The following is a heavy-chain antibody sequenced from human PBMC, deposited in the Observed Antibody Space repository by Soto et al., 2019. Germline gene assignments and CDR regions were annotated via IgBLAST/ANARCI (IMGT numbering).Heavy chain of an antibody. CDR1: GGSFTSNNW. J-gene: IGHJ4*02. D-gene: IGHD1-7*01. Sequence: SETLSLTCAVSGGSFTSNNWWTWVRQPPGQGLEWIGEIYRTGSTNYNPSLKSRVTISLDKSENQFSLKVTSLTAADTAVYYCASRNPGTSVDYWGQGTLVTVSS. CDR2: IYRTGST. CDR3: ASRNPGTSVDY. V-gene: IGHV4-4*02.